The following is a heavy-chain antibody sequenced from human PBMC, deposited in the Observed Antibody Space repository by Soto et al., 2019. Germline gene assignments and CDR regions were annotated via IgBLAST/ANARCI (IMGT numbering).Heavy chain of an antibody. V-gene: IGHV1-2*02. CDR1: GYTFTDYY. CDR3: ARRGYCSSTSCPGGMDV. Sequence: ASVKVSCKASGYTFTDYYMHWVRQAPGQGLERMGWINPNSGGTNYAQKFQGRVTMTRDTSISTAYMELSRLRSDDTAVYYCARRGYCSSTSCPGGMDVWGQGTTVTVSS. CDR2: INPNSGGT. D-gene: IGHD2-2*01. J-gene: IGHJ6*02.